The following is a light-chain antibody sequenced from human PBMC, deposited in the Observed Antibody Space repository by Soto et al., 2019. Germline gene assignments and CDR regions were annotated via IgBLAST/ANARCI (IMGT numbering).Light chain of an antibody. CDR3: ATWDDSLNGVV. Sequence: QSVLTQPPSVSEAPRQRVTISCSGSSSNIGNNAVNWYQQLPGKAPKLLIYNDDLLPSGVSDRFSGSKSGTSASLAISGLQSEDEADYYCATWDDSLNGVVFGGGTKLTDL. CDR1: SSNIGNNA. CDR2: NDD. J-gene: IGLJ2*01. V-gene: IGLV1-36*01.